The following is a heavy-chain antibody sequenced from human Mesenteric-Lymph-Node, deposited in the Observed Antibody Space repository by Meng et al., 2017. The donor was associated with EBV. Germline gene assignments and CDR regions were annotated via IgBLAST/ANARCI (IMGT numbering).Heavy chain of an antibody. J-gene: IGHJ4*02. Sequence: QPQESGHVLVNPSGHLALTSAVPGGSIYESHWWSWVRQPPGKGLEWIGKTYHSGSSNYSPSLKSRVSMSVDNSKNQFSLTLHSVTAADTAVYYCARGLGGSGKYHFDFWGPGILVTVFS. CDR1: GGSIYESHW. CDR3: ARGLGGSGKYHFDF. D-gene: IGHD3-10*01. CDR2: TYHSGSS. V-gene: IGHV4-4*02.